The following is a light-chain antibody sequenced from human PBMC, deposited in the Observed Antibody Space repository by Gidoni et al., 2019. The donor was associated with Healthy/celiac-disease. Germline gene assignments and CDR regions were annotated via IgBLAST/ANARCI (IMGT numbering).Light chain of an antibody. V-gene: IGKV3-11*01. CDR3: QQRSNWPWT. CDR2: DAS. CDR1: QSVSSY. Sequence: EIVFTQSPATLSLSPGERATLSCRASQSVSSYLAWYQQKPGQAPRLLIDDASNRATGIPARFSGSGSGTDFTLTISSLEPEDFAVYYCQQRSNWPWTFXXXTKVEIK. J-gene: IGKJ1*01.